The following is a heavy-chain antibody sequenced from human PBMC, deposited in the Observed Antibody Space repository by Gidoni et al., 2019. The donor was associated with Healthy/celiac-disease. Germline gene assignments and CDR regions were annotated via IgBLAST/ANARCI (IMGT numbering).Heavy chain of an antibody. CDR3: ARENQLGYSYGPGFDY. J-gene: IGHJ4*02. CDR1: GFTFSSYW. CDR2: INSDGSST. D-gene: IGHD5-18*01. V-gene: IGHV3-74*01. Sequence: EVQLVESGGGLVQPGGSMRLSCAASGFTFSSYWMHWVGQAPGKGLVWVSRINSDGSSTNYADSVKGRFTISRDNARNTLFLQINSLRAEDTAVYYCARENQLGYSYGPGFDYWGQGTLVTVSS.